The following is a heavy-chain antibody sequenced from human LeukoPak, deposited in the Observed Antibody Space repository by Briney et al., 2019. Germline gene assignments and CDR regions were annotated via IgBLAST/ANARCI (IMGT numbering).Heavy chain of an antibody. CDR2: INHSGST. V-gene: IGHV4-34*01. D-gene: IGHD5-18*01. J-gene: IGHJ4*02. Sequence: SETPSLTCAVCGGSFSGYYWSWVRQPPGKGLEWIGEINHSGSTNYNPSLKNRVTISVDTSKNQFSLKLSSVTAADTAVYYCARIRGYSYGRNFDYWGQGTLVTVSS. CDR1: GGSFSGYY. CDR3: ARIRGYSYGRNFDY.